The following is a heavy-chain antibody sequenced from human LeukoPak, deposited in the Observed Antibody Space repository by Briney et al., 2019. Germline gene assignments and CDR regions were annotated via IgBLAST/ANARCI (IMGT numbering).Heavy chain of an antibody. D-gene: IGHD5-24*01. CDR1: GFTFRRHW. CDR2: INGDGSAT. V-gene: IGHV3-74*01. Sequence: GGSLRLSCAASGFTFRRHWMHWVRQAPGKGLVWVSRINGDGSATYYADSVKGRFSISRDNPKDTLYLHMHSLRADDTAVYYCAREEEMATNTDYWGQGTLVTVSS. CDR3: AREEEMATNTDY. J-gene: IGHJ4*02.